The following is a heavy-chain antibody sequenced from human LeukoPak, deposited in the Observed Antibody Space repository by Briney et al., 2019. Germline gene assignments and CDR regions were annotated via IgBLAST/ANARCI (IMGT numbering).Heavy chain of an antibody. D-gene: IGHD2-8*01. J-gene: IGHJ3*02. CDR1: GGSISSSGYY. Sequence: PSETLSLTCIVSGGSISSSGYYWDWIRQPPGKGLEWIGNFYYTGSTYYNPSLKSRITISVDTSKNQFSLKLNSVTAADTAVYYCARLYDSFRAFDIWGQGTIITVSS. V-gene: IGHV4-39*07. CDR3: ARLYDSFRAFDI. CDR2: FYYTGST.